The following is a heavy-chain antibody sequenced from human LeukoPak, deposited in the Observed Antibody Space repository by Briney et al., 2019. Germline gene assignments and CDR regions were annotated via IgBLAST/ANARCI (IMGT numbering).Heavy chain of an antibody. J-gene: IGHJ4*02. Sequence: SETLSLTCTVSGGSISSSSYYWGWLRQSPGKGLEWIGNIYYSGSTSYNPSLKSRVTISIDTSKNQFSLKLSSVTAADTAVYYRARLNDEFGVLIPSFDSWGQGTLVTVSS. D-gene: IGHD3-3*01. CDR1: GGSISSSSYY. CDR2: IYYSGST. V-gene: IGHV4-39*01. CDR3: ARLNDEFGVLIPSFDS.